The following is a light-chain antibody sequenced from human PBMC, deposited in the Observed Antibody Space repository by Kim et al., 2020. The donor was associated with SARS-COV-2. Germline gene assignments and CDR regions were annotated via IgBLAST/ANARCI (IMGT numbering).Light chain of an antibody. J-gene: IGKJ2*01. V-gene: IGKV1-39*01. CDR3: RQSYSTPYT. CDR1: QSISSY. CDR2: AAS. Sequence: YASAGDRVTMTCRASQSISSYLNWYQQQPGRAPKLLISAASSLQSGVPSRFSGSGSGTDFTLTISSLQPEDFATYYCRQSYSTPYTFGQGTKLEI.